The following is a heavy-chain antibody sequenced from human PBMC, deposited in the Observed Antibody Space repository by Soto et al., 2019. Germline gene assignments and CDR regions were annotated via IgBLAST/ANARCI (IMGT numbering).Heavy chain of an antibody. CDR1: GGSISSFGYY. Sequence: QLHLQESGPGLLKPSETLSLTCTVSGGSISSFGYYWGWIRQSPGKGLEWIGSIDYSGTTYHNLSPNIRATLSVDLSKYLVSLQLTSVTAIDPSVYLCVRYTTSARLATDHWGLGTLVTVSS. D-gene: IGHD3-16*01. J-gene: IGHJ4*02. V-gene: IGHV4-39*01. CDR3: VRYTTSARLATDH. CDR2: IDYSGTT.